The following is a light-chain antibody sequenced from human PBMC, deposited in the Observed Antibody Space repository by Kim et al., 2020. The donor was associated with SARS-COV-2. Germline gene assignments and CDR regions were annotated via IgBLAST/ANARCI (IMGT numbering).Light chain of an antibody. J-gene: IGLJ2*01. CDR1: SSDVGGYNY. V-gene: IGLV2-14*03. Sequence: GQSVTISCTGTSSDVGGYNYVSWYQQHPGKAPKLMIYDVSNRPSGVSNRFSGSKSGNTASLTISGLQAEDEDDYYCSSYTSSSTLLFGGGTQLTVL. CDR2: DVS. CDR3: SSYTSSSTLL.